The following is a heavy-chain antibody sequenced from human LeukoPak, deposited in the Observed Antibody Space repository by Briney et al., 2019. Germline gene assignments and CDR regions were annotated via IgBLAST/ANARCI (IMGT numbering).Heavy chain of an antibody. CDR3: ARQAGSYLSYFDY. V-gene: IGHV4-39*01. Sequence: PSEILSLTCTVSGGSISSSNYFWGWIRQPPGKGLVWIGSIYYSGSTYYNPSLKSRVTISVDTSKNQFSLQLSSVTAADTAVYYCARQAGSYLSYFDYWGQGTLVTVSS. CDR1: GGSISSSNYF. D-gene: IGHD1-26*01. CDR2: IYYSGST. J-gene: IGHJ4*02.